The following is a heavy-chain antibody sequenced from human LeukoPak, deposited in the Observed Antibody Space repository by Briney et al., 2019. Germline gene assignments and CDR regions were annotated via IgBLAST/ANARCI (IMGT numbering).Heavy chain of an antibody. CDR3: ARQQYYYDNSGSWFYYYGMDV. CDR1: GGSISGYF. Sequence: SETLSLTCTVSGGSISGYFWSWIRQPPGKGLEWIGYIYYSGSTNYNPSLKSRVTISVDTSKNQFSLKLSSVTAADTALYYCARQQYYYDNSGSWFYYYGMDVWGPGTTVTVSS. V-gene: IGHV4-59*08. CDR2: IYYSGST. D-gene: IGHD3-22*01. J-gene: IGHJ6*02.